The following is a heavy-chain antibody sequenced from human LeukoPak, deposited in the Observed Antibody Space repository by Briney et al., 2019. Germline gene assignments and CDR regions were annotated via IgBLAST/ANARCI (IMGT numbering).Heavy chain of an antibody. J-gene: IGHJ4*02. CDR3: ARDLRGIVAPPR. CDR2: VYHSGSA. V-gene: IGHV4-4*02. CDR1: GDFISSPKW. D-gene: IGHD2-15*01. Sequence: SETLSLTCAVSGDFISSPKWWSWVRQPPGKGLEWIGEVYHSGSANYNPSVKSRVTISVDKSKNQFSLRLTSATAADTAVYYCARDLRGIVAPPRWGQGTLVSVSS.